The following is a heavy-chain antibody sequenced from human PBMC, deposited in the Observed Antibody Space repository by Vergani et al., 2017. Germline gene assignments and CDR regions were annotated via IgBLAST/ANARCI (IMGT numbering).Heavy chain of an antibody. Sequence: QVQLVQSGAEVKKPGASVKVSCKASGYTFTSYYMHWVRQAPGQGLEWMGIINPSGGSTSYAQKFQGRVTMTRDTSTSTVYMELSSLRSEDTAVYYCARDPQSSSWGGVWFDPWGQGTLVTVSS. D-gene: IGHD6-13*01. CDR2: INPSGGST. V-gene: IGHV1-46*01. CDR3: ARDPQSSSWGGVWFDP. J-gene: IGHJ5*02. CDR1: GYTFTSYY.